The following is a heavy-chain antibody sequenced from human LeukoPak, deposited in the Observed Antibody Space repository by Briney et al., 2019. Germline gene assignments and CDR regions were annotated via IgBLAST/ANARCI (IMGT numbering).Heavy chain of an antibody. J-gene: IGHJ4*02. V-gene: IGHV3-48*03. CDR3: ARALARFYFDY. Sequence: QPGGSLRLSCAASGFTFSSYEMNWVRQAPGKGLEWVSYISSSGSTIYYADSVKGRFTISRDNAKNSLYLQMNSLRAEDTAVYYCARALARFYFDYWGQGTLVTVSS. CDR1: GFTFSSYE. D-gene: IGHD3-3*01. CDR2: ISSSGSTI.